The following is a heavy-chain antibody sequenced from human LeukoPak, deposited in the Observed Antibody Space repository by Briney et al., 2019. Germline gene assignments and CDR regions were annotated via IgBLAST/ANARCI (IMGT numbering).Heavy chain of an antibody. CDR3: ARQYSYYDSSGYNNWFDP. CDR2: IYYSGGT. J-gene: IGHJ5*02. V-gene: IGHV4-59*08. Sequence: SETLSLTCTVSGGSISSYYWSWIRQPPGKGLEWIGYIYYSGGTNYNPSLKSRVTISVDTSKNQFSLKLSSVTAADTAVYYCARQYSYYDSSGYNNWFDPWGQGTLVTVSS. CDR1: GGSISSYY. D-gene: IGHD3-22*01.